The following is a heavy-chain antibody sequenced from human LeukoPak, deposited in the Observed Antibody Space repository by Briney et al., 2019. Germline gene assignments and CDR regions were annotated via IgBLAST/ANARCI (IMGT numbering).Heavy chain of an antibody. D-gene: IGHD3-10*01. J-gene: IGHJ4*02. CDR1: GGSFSGYY. CDR2: INHSGST. CDR3: ARGYGNFDY. V-gene: IGHV4-34*01. Sequence: SETLSLTCAVYGGSFSGYYWSWIRQPPGKGLEWIGEINHSGSTNYNPSLKSRVTISVDTSKNQFSLKLSSVTAADTAVYYCARGYGNFDYWGQGTLVTVYS.